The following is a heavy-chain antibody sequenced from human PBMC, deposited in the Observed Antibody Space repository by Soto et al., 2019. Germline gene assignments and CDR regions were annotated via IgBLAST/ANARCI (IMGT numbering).Heavy chain of an antibody. CDR3: AKDRSDYGDPHFDY. V-gene: IGHV3-30*18. J-gene: IGHJ4*02. D-gene: IGHD4-17*01. CDR2: ISYDGRNK. Sequence: QVQLVESGGGVVQPGRSLRLSCAASRFTFSIYGMHWVRQAPGKGLEWVAVISYDGRNKYYADSVKGRFTISRDNSKNTLYLAMNSLRAEDTAIYYCAKDRSDYGDPHFDYWGQGTLVTVSS. CDR1: RFTFSIYG.